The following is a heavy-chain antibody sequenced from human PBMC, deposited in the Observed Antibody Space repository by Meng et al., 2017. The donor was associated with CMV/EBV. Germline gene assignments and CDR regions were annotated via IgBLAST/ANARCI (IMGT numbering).Heavy chain of an antibody. CDR1: GFTFRDYY. CDR2: ISSSGGTI. V-gene: IGHV3-11*01. J-gene: IGHJ5*02. D-gene: IGHD4-17*01. Sequence: AASGFTFRDYYMTWIRQATGKGLEWVSYISSSGGTIYYADSVKGRFTISRDNAKNSLYLQMSSLRAEDTAMYYCARDLLYGEGWFDPWGQGTLVTVSS. CDR3: ARDLLYGEGWFDP.